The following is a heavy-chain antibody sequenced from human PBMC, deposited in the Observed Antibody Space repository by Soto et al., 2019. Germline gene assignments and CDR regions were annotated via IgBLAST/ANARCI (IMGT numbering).Heavy chain of an antibody. J-gene: IGHJ6*02. Sequence: GASVKVSCKASGGTFNNHAISWVRQAPGQGLEWMGWISAYNGNTNYAQKLQGRVTMTTDTSTSTAYMELRSLRSDDTAVYYCASPQAIAPGRYYGMDVWGQGTTVTVSS. D-gene: IGHD3-22*01. CDR1: GGTFNNHA. CDR2: ISAYNGNT. CDR3: ASPQAIAPGRYYGMDV. V-gene: IGHV1-18*01.